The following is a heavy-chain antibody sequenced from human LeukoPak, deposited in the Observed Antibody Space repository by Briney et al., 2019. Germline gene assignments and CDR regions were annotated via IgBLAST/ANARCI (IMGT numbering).Heavy chain of an antibody. J-gene: IGHJ5*02. V-gene: IGHV4-39*07. CDR2: IYYSGST. D-gene: IGHD2-2*02. CDR3: AREPRRCSSTSCYRGWFDP. Sequence: SETLSLTCTVSGGSISSSSYYWGWIRQPPGKGLEWIGSIYYSGSTYYNPSHKSRVTISVDTSKNQFSLKLSSVTAADTAVYYCAREPRRCSSTSCYRGWFDPWGQGTLVTVSS. CDR1: GGSISSSSYY.